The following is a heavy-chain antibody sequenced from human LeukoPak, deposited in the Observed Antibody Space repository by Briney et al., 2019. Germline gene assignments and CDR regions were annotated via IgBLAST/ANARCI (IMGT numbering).Heavy chain of an antibody. Sequence: SVKVSCKASGGTFSSYAISWVRQAPGQGLEWMGRIIPIFGTANYAQKFQGRVTITTDESTSTAYMELSSLRSEDTVVYYCAALGYCTNGVCAGIDYWGQGTLVTVSS. D-gene: IGHD2-8*01. CDR2: IIPIFGTA. J-gene: IGHJ4*02. V-gene: IGHV1-69*05. CDR3: AALGYCTNGVCAGIDY. CDR1: GGTFSSYA.